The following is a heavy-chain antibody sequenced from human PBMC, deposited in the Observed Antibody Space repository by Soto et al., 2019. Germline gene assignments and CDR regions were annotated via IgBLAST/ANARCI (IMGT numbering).Heavy chain of an antibody. CDR3: TRLSGEHVALFSYGIDV. D-gene: IGHD1-26*01. J-gene: IGHJ6*02. CDR1: GFTFSTYW. Sequence: DVQLVESGGTLVQPGGSLRLSCAASGFTFSTYWMNWVRQVPGKGLVWLAGMKSDGTITNYADYVKGRFTISRDNVKNNMSLKMNGLRGEDTAVYDCTRLSGEHVALFSYGIDVWGRGTTVTVSS. V-gene: IGHV3-74*01. CDR2: MKSDGTIT.